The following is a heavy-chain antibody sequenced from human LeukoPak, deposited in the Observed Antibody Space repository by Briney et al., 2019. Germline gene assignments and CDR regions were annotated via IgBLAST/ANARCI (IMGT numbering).Heavy chain of an antibody. J-gene: IGHJ5*02. Sequence: SETLSLTCTVSGRSISSYYWSWIRQPPGKGLEWIGYIYYSGSTNYNPSLKSRVTISVDTSKNQFSLKLSSVTAADTAVYYCARVASSSWYMVNWFDPWGQGTLVTVSS. CDR1: GRSISSYY. D-gene: IGHD6-13*01. CDR2: IYYSGST. CDR3: ARVASSSWYMVNWFDP. V-gene: IGHV4-59*01.